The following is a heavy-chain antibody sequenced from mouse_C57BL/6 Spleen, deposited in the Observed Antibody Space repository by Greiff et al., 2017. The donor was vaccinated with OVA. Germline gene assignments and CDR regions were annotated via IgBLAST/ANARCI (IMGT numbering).Heavy chain of an antibody. D-gene: IGHD1-1*01. CDR1: GYAFSSSW. V-gene: IGHV1-82*01. CDR2: IYPGDGDT. Sequence: VQLVESGPELVKPGASVKISCKASGYAFSSSWMNWVKQRPGKGLEWIGRIYPGDGDTNYNGKVKGKATLTADKSSSTAYMQLSSLTSEDSAVYFCARGDYYGSSFDYWGQGTTLTVSS. CDR3: ARGDYYGSSFDY. J-gene: IGHJ2*01.